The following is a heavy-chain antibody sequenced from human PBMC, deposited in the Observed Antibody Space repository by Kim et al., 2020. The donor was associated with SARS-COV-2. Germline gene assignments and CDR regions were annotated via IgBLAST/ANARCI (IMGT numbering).Heavy chain of an antibody. J-gene: IGHJ3*02. D-gene: IGHD6-19*01. V-gene: IGHV3-7*01. CDR2: IKQDGSEK. CDR3: ARPRIAVAGDTFDI. Sequence: GGSLRLSCAASGFTFSSYWMSWVRQAPGKGLEWVANIKQDGSEKYYVDSVKGRFTISRDTAKNSLYLQMNSLRAEDTAVYYCARPRIAVAGDTFDIWGQGTMVTVYS. CDR1: GFTFSSYW.